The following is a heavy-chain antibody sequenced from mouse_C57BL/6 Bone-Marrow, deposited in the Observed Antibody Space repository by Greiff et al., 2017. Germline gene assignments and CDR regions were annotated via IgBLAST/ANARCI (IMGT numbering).Heavy chain of an antibody. CDR3: TRDGGFAY. CDR1: GFNIKDDY. CDR2: IDPENGDT. V-gene: IGHV14-4*01. J-gene: IGHJ3*01. Sequence: EVNVVESGAELVRPGASVKLSCTASGFNIKDDYMHWVKQRPEQGLEWIGWIDPENGDTEYASKFQGKATITADTSSNTAYLQLSSLTSEDTAVYYCTRDGGFAYWGQGTLVTVSA. D-gene: IGHD3-3*01.